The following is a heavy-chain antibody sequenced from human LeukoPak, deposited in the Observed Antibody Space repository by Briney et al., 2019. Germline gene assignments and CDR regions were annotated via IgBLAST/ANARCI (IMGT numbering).Heavy chain of an antibody. CDR2: ISDSGGTT. V-gene: IGHV3-23*01. CDR1: GFTFSNLA. CDR3: AEDARRSSGWYFFDH. Sequence: GGSLRLSCVASGFTFSNLAMGWVRQAPGKGLEWVSVISDSGGTTYYADFVKGRFTISRDNSRNTLYLQMNSLRVEDTAVYYCAEDARRSSGWYFFDHWGQGTLVTVSS. D-gene: IGHD6-19*01. J-gene: IGHJ4*02.